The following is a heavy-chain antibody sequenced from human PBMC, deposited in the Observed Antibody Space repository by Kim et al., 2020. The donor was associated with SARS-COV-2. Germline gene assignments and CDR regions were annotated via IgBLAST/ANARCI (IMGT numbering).Heavy chain of an antibody. CDR3: ARETMTTVTTSYYYYYMDV. CDR1: GGSISSYY. Sequence: SETLSLTCTVSGGSISSYYWSWIRQPPGQGLEWIGYIYYSGSTNYNPSLKSRVTISVDTSKNQFSLKLSSVTAADTAVYYCARETMTTVTTSYYYYYMDVWGKGTTVTVSS. J-gene: IGHJ6*03. CDR2: IYYSGST. V-gene: IGHV4-59*08. D-gene: IGHD4-4*01.